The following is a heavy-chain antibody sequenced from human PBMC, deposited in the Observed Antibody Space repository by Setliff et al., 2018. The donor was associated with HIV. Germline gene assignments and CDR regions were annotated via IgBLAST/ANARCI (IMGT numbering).Heavy chain of an antibody. CDR1: GFSFSSYG. Sequence: GGSLRLSCAASGFSFSSYGMNWVRQAPGKGLEWVSYISSTSSNIYYVDSMEGRFTISRDNADNSLYLQMNSLRAEDTAVYYCARYALAVPGYHNAFDIWGQGTMVTVSS. CDR3: ARYALAVPGYHNAFDI. V-gene: IGHV3-48*01. CDR2: ISSTSSNI. D-gene: IGHD6-19*01. J-gene: IGHJ3*02.